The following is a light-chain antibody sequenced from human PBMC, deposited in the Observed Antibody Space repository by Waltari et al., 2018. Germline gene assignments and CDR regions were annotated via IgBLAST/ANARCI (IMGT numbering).Light chain of an antibody. CDR3: QQYNNWPLT. V-gene: IGKV3-15*01. CDR2: GAT. Sequence: EIVLTPTPATLPVSPGERANPSCRASQSVSSNVAWYQQKPGQAPRLLIYGATIRATGGPARFSGSGSGTEFTLTISSLQSEDFAVYSCQQYNNWPLTFGGGTKVEIK. J-gene: IGKJ4*01. CDR1: QSVSSN.